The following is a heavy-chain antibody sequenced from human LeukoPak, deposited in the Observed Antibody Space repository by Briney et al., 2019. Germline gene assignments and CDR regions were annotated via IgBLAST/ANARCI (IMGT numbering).Heavy chain of an antibody. Sequence: ASVKVSCKASGYTFTSYAMHWVRQAPGQGLEWMGWINTNTGNPTYAQGFTGRFVFSLDTSVSTAYLQISSLKAEDTAVYYCARVGTTYSYGYGESGYWGQGTLVTASS. CDR2: INTNTGNP. V-gene: IGHV7-4-1*02. CDR1: GYTFTSYA. CDR3: ARVGTTYSYGYGESGY. D-gene: IGHD5-18*01. J-gene: IGHJ4*02.